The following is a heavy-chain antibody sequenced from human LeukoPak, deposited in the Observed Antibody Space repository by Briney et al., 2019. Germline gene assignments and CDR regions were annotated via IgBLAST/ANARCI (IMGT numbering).Heavy chain of an antibody. V-gene: IGHV4-34*01. CDR3: AREAYCGGDCCSGFDY. J-gene: IGHJ4*02. D-gene: IGHD2-21*02. CDR2: INHSGSS. CDR1: GGSFSGYY. Sequence: SETLSLTCAVYGGSFSGYYWTWIRQPPGKGLEWIGEINHSGSSNYNASLKSRVTISVDTSKNQFSLKLSSVTAADTAVYYCAREAYCGGDCCSGFDYWGQGTLVTVSS.